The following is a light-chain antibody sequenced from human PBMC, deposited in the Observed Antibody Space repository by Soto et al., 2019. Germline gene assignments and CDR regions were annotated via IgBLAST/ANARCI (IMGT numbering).Light chain of an antibody. J-gene: IGKJ4*01. CDR1: QGISSG. Sequence: DIQMTQSPSPVSASVGARVTITCRASQGISSGLAWHQQKPGKAPKLLIYAASSVQSGVPSRFSDSGSGTDFTLTISSLQPEDFATYYCQQANSYFTTLGGGTKLEIQ. V-gene: IGKV1-12*01. CDR3: QQANSYFTT. CDR2: AAS.